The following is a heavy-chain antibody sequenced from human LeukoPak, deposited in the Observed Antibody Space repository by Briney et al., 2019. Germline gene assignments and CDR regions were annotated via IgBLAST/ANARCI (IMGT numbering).Heavy chain of an antibody. J-gene: IGHJ4*02. CDR2: MSYGGSNK. D-gene: IGHD6-19*01. V-gene: IGHV3-30-3*01. CDR1: GFTFSSYN. CDR3: ARELSSGWYDY. Sequence: GRSLRLSCAASGFTFSSYNIHWVRRAPGKGLEWVAVMSYGGSNKFYADSVKGRFTISRDNSKNTVYLQMNSLRAEDTAVYYCARELSSGWYDYWGQGTLVTVSS.